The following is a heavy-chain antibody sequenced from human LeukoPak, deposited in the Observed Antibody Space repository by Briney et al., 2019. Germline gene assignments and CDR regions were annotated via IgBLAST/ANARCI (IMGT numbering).Heavy chain of an antibody. D-gene: IGHD2-8*02. Sequence: GGSLRLSCAASGFTFNNYAMSWVRQTPGKGLEWVAATVGGRPDTYHADSVKGRFTVSRDDSRSTLFLQMNSLRVEDTAVYYCTKAPLRSCSGAFCYPFDYWGQGTLVTVSS. V-gene: IGHV3-23*01. CDR3: TKAPLRSCSGAFCYPFDY. J-gene: IGHJ4*02. CDR1: GFTFNNYA. CDR2: TVGGRPDT.